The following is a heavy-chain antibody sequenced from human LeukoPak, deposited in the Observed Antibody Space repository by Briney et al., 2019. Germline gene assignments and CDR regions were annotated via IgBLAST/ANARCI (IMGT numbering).Heavy chain of an antibody. D-gene: IGHD6-19*01. Sequence: ASVKVSCKASGGTFSGYAISWVRQAPGQGLEWMGGIIPIFGTANYAQKFQGRVTITADESTSTAYMELSSLRSEDTAVYYCARAGGSGWYSAFDYWGQGTLVTVSS. CDR2: IIPIFGTA. CDR3: ARAGGSGWYSAFDY. CDR1: GGTFSGYA. J-gene: IGHJ4*02. V-gene: IGHV1-69*01.